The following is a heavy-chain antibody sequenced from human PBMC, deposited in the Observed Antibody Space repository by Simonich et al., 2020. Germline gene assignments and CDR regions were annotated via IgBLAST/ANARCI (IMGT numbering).Heavy chain of an antibody. Sequence: QVQLVQSGAEVKKPGASVKVSCQASGYTFTGYYMHWVRQAPGQGLGWMGWINPNSGGKNYEQKFQGRVTMTRDTSISTAYMELSRLRSDDTAVYYCARDSYSSWYFDLWGRGTLVTVSS. J-gene: IGHJ2*01. CDR2: INPNSGGK. CDR3: ARDSYSSWYFDL. CDR1: GYTFTGYY. V-gene: IGHV1-2*02. D-gene: IGHD6-13*01.